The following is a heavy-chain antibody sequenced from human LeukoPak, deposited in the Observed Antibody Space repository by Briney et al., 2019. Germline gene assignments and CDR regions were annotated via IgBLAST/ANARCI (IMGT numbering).Heavy chain of an antibody. J-gene: IGHJ6*03. CDR3: ASTVVVPAATLGSNYMDV. CDR1: GGSFSGYY. CDR2: INHSGST. D-gene: IGHD2-2*01. V-gene: IGHV4-34*01. Sequence: SETLSLTCAVYGGSFSGYYWSWIRQPPGKGLEWIGEINHSGSTNYNPSLKSRVTISVDTSKNQFSLKLSSVTAADTAVYYCASTVVVPAATLGSNYMDVWGKGTTVTVSS.